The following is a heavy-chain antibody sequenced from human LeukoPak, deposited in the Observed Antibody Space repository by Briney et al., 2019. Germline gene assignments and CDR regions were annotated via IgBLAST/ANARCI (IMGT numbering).Heavy chain of an antibody. D-gene: IGHD3-22*01. CDR1: GFTFSSYA. V-gene: IGHV3-21*01. J-gene: IGHJ3*02. CDR3: ARGTYYYDSSGSGAFDI. Sequence: GGSLRLSCAASGFTFSSYAMNWVRQVPGKGLEWVSSVSSSTYIYYADSVKGRFTISRDNAKNSLYLQMNSLRAEDTAVYYCARGTYYYDSSGSGAFDIWGQGTMVTVSS. CDR2: VSSSTYI.